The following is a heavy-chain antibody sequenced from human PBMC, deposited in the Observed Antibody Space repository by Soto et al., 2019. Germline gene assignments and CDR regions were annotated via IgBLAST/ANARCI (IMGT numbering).Heavy chain of an antibody. CDR2: ISSSSSYI. D-gene: IGHD4-17*01. Sequence: GGSLRLSCAASGFTFSSYSMNWVRQAPGKGLEWVSSISSSSSYIYYADSVKGRFTISRDNAKNSLYLQMNSLRAEDTAVYYCARGGGYGDYVWFDPWGQGTLVTVSS. CDR1: GFTFSSYS. CDR3: ARGGGYGDYVWFDP. V-gene: IGHV3-21*01. J-gene: IGHJ5*02.